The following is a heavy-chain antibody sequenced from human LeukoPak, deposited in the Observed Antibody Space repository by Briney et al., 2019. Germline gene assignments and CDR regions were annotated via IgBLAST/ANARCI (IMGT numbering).Heavy chain of an antibody. V-gene: IGHV3-30*01. J-gene: IGHJ6*03. D-gene: IGHD6-6*01. CDR2: ISYEESNK. CDR1: GFTFSSYA. CDR3: AREYSSSFRFRSYQYYYMDV. Sequence: GRSLRLSCAASGFTFSSYAMHWVRQAPGKGLEWVAVISYEESNKYYADSVKGRFTISRDNSKNTLYMQMNSLRAEDTAVYYCAREYSSSFRFRSYQYYYMDVWGKGTTVTVSS.